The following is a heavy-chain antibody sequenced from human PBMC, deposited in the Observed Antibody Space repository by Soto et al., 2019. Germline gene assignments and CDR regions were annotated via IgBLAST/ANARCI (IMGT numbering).Heavy chain of an antibody. D-gene: IGHD6-13*01. CDR2: INHSGST. CDR1: GGSFSGYY. J-gene: IGHJ4*02. V-gene: IGHV4-34*01. CDR3: ARAENIAAAGSLFFDY. Sequence: PSETLSLTCAVYGGSFSGYYWSWIRQPPGKGLEWIGEINHSGSTNYNPSLKSRVTISVDTSKNQFSLKLSSVTAADTAVYYCARAENIAAAGSLFFDYWGQGILVTVSS.